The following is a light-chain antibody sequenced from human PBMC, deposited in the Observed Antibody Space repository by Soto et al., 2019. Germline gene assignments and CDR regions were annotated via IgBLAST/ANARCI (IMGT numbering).Light chain of an antibody. CDR1: QSVFSN. CDR3: QQYHNWPPLT. V-gene: IGKV3-15*01. J-gene: IGKJ4*01. CDR2: SAS. Sequence: EIVMTQSPAFLSVSPGERVILSCRASQSVFSNLAWYQQKPGQAPRLLIYSASARVTGIPARFSGSGSGTEFTLTISSLQSEDFAVSYCQQYHNWPPLTFGGGTKVEIK.